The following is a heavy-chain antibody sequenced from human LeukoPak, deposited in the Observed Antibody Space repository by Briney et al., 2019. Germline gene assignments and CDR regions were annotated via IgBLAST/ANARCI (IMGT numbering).Heavy chain of an antibody. D-gene: IGHD4-17*01. Sequence: GASVKVSCKASGYTFTSYYMHWVRQAPGQGLEWMGVINPSGGTTTYAQKFQGRVTMTRDTSTSTVYMELSSLRSEDTAVYYCARAPYGDYYSDYWGQGTLVTVSS. J-gene: IGHJ4*02. CDR3: ARAPYGDYYSDY. CDR1: GYTFTSYY. V-gene: IGHV1-46*01. CDR2: INPSGGTT.